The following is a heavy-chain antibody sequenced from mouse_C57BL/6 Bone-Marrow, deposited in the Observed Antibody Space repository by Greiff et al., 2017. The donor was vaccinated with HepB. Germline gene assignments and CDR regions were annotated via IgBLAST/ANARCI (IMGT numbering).Heavy chain of an antibody. CDR3: SRHEGANREYYAMDY. J-gene: IGHJ4*01. CDR2: ISNGGGST. CDR1: GFTFSDYY. Sequence: EVMLVESGGGLVQPGGSLKLSCAASGFTFSDYYMYWVRQTPEKRLEWVAYISNGGGSTYYPDTVKGRFTISRDNAKNTLYLQMSRLKSEDTAMYYCSRHEGANREYYAMDYWGQGTSVTVSS. V-gene: IGHV5-12*01. D-gene: IGHD4-1*01.